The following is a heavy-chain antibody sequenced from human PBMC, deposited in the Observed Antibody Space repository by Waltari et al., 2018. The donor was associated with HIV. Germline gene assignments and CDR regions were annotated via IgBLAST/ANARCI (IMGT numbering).Heavy chain of an antibody. V-gene: IGHV4-39*07. CDR3: AREKVGGDPAYYYYYGMDV. CDR2: IYYSGST. D-gene: IGHD4-17*01. Sequence: QLQLQESGPGLVKPSETLSITCTVSGGSISSSSYYWGWIRQPPGKGLEWIGSIYYSGSTYYNPSLKSRVTISVDTSKNQFSLKLSSVTAADTAVYYCAREKVGGDPAYYYYYGMDVWGQGTTVTVSS. J-gene: IGHJ6*02. CDR1: GGSISSSSYY.